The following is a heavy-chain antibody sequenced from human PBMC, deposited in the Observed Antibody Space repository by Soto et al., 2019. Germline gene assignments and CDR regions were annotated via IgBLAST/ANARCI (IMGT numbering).Heavy chain of an antibody. D-gene: IGHD2-2*01. Sequence: ASVKVSCKASGYDFAAYDINWVRQASGQGLEWMGWMNPINGATGTARRFQGRVSMTRNTDTGTAYLELTSLRSDDTAVYFCGRGPSPRAPAGGTPYYYAMDVWGQGTTVTVSS. V-gene: IGHV1-8*02. J-gene: IGHJ6*02. CDR2: MNPINGAT. CDR3: GRGPSPRAPAGGTPYYYAMDV. CDR1: GYDFAAYD.